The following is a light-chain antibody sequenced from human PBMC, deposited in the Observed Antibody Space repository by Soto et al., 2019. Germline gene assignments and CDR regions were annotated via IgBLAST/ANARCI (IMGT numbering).Light chain of an antibody. CDR3: QQYESYCRT. Sequence: DIQMTQSPSTLSASVGDRVTITCRASQSINRWLAWYQQSPGKAPKMLIYEASSLESGVPPRFSGSGSGTEFTRTISRLQQEDIANHYCQQYESYCRTFGQGTKVEIK. J-gene: IGKJ1*01. V-gene: IGKV1-5*03. CDR2: EAS. CDR1: QSINRW.